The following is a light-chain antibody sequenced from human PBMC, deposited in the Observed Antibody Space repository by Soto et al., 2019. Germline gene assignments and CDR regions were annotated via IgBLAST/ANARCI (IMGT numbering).Light chain of an antibody. CDR1: QSISSW. Sequence: DMQMTQSPSTLSASGGDRVTITCRASQSISSWLAWYQQKPGKAPKLLIYKASSLESGVPSRFSGSGSGTEFTLTISSLQPDDFATYYCQQYNSYAWTFGQGTKVEIK. CDR2: KAS. CDR3: QQYNSYAWT. J-gene: IGKJ1*01. V-gene: IGKV1-5*03.